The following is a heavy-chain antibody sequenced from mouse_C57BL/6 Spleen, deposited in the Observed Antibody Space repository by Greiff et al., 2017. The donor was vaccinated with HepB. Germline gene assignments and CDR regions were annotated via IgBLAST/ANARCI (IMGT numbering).Heavy chain of an antibody. D-gene: IGHD2-1*01. J-gene: IGHJ2*01. CDR1: GFNFKDYY. Sequence: EVQLQQSGAELVKPGASVKLSCTASGFNFKDYYMHWVKQRTEQGLEWIGRIDPEDGDTKYDPKFQGKATITADTSSNTAYLQLSSLTSEDTAVYYYAGEIYYGNYGDYWGQGTTLTVSS. CDR3: AGEIYYGNYGDY. CDR2: IDPEDGDT. V-gene: IGHV14-2*01.